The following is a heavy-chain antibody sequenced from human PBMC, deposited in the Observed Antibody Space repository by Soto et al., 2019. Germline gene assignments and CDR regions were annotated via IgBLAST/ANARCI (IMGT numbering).Heavy chain of an antibody. CDR3: ASYYYDSSGYSHYFDY. Sequence: RAAVKVSCKASGGTFSSYAISWVRQAPGQGLEWMGGIIPIFGTANYAQKFQGRVTITADESTSTAYMELSSLRSEDTAVYYCASYYYDSSGYSHYFDYWGQGTLVTVSS. J-gene: IGHJ4*02. CDR1: GGTFSSYA. CDR2: IIPIFGTA. V-gene: IGHV1-69*13. D-gene: IGHD3-22*01.